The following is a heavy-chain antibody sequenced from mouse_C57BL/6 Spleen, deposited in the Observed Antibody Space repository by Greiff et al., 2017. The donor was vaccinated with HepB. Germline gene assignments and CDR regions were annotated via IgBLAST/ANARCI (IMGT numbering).Heavy chain of an antibody. J-gene: IGHJ4*01. CDR2: IYPRSGNT. Sequence: VQLQESGAELARPGASVKLSCKASGYTFTSYGISWVKQRTGQGLEWIGEIYPRSGNTYYNEKFKGKATLTADKSSSTAYMELRSLTSEDSAVYFCARTAQATDYYAMDYWGQGTSVTVSS. D-gene: IGHD3-2*02. CDR3: ARTAQATDYYAMDY. V-gene: IGHV1-81*01. CDR1: GYTFTSYG.